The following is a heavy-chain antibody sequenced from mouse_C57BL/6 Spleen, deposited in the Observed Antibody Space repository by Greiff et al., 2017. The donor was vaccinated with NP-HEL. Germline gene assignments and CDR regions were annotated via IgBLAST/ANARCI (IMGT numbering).Heavy chain of an antibody. V-gene: IGHV1-15*01. J-gene: IGHJ3*01. CDR2: IDPETGGT. CDR3: TRPPTYGGFAY. CDR1: GYTFTDYE. Sequence: VQGVESGAELVRPGASVTLSCKASGYTFTDYEMHWVKQTPVHGLEWIGAIDPETGGTAYNQKFKGKAILTADKSSSTAYMELRSLTSEDSAVYYCTRPPTYGGFAYWGQGTLVTVSA. D-gene: IGHD5-5*01.